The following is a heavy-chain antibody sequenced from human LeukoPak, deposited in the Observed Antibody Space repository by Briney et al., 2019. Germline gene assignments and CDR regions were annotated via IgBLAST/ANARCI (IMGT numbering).Heavy chain of an antibody. Sequence: GGSLRLSCAASGFTFSSYAMIWVRQAPGEGLEWVSVFYVGGATYYADSVKGRFTISRDNSENTLYLQMKSLRAEDTAVYYCARGDGYNFFDYWGQGTLVTVSS. CDR2: FYVGGAT. J-gene: IGHJ4*02. D-gene: IGHD5-24*01. CDR1: GFTFSSYA. CDR3: ARGDGYNFFDY. V-gene: IGHV3-53*01.